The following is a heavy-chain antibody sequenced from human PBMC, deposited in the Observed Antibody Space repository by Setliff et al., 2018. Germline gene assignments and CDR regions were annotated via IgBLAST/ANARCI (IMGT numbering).Heavy chain of an antibody. D-gene: IGHD3-16*02. CDR2: IYHSGST. J-gene: IGHJ3*02. CDR3: ARDGITFGGVIADRGAFDI. V-gene: IGHV4-30-2*01. Sequence: SETLSLTCAVSGGSISSGGYSWSWIRQPPGKGLEWIGYIYHSGSTYYNPSLKSRVTISVDRSKNQFSLKLSSVTAADTAVYYCARDGITFGGVIADRGAFDIWGQGTMVTVSS. CDR1: GGSISSGGYS.